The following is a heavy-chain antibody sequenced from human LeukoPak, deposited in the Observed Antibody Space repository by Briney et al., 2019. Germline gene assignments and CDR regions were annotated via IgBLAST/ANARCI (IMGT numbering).Heavy chain of an antibody. Sequence: GGSLRLSCAASEFSFSSNAMNWVRQAPGKGLEWVSSISVSGGTTYYADSVKGRFTISRDNSKSTLYLQMISLRAEDTAVYYCAYDSSGYFCRNIDCWGQGTLVTVSS. CDR2: ISVSGGTT. CDR3: AYDSSGYFCRNIDC. J-gene: IGHJ4*02. V-gene: IGHV3-23*01. D-gene: IGHD3-22*01. CDR1: EFSFSSNA.